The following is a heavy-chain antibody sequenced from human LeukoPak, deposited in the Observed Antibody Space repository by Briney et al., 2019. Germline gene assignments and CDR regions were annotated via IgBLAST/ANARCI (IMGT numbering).Heavy chain of an antibody. V-gene: IGHV3-30*12. D-gene: IGHD3-3*01. J-gene: IGHJ3*02. CDR2: VEHDGTTK. Sequence: GGSLRLSCTTSGFTFASLGMHWVRQAPGKGLEWVAFVEHDGTTKYYADSVKGRFTISRDNAKNSLYLQMNSLRAEDTALYYCARDRPRDHYDFWSGYFIGAFDIWGQGTMVTVSS. CDR1: GFTFASLG. CDR3: ARDRPRDHYDFWSGYFIGAFDI.